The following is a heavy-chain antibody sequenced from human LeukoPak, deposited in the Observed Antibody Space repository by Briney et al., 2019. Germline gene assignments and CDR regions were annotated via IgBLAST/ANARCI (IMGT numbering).Heavy chain of an antibody. CDR3: ARATPLGNGSPFDY. J-gene: IGHJ4*02. Sequence: PGGSLRLSCAASVFTFIDHYVEWVRQAPGKGLEWIGRIKKKANSYITEYAASVKGRFTISRDDSKNSLYLQMNSLKTEDTAVYHCARATPLGNGSPFDYWGQGTLVTVSS. V-gene: IGHV3-72*01. D-gene: IGHD5-24*01. CDR1: VFTFIDHY. CDR2: IKKKANSYIT.